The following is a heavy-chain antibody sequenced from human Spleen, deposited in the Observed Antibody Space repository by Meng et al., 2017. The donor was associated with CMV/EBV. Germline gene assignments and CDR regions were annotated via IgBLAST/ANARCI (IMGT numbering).Heavy chain of an antibody. D-gene: IGHD3-3*01. CDR2: ISYDGSNK. V-gene: IGHV3-30-3*01. CDR1: GFTFSSYT. J-gene: IGHJ3*02. Sequence: GESLKISCAASGFTFSSYTMNWVRQAPGKGLEWVAVISYDGSNKYYADSVKGRFTISRDNSKNTLYLQMNSLRAEDTAVYYCARDLGRTYYDFWSGYYRRDDAFDIWGQGTMVTVSS. CDR3: ARDLGRTYYDFWSGYYRRDDAFDI.